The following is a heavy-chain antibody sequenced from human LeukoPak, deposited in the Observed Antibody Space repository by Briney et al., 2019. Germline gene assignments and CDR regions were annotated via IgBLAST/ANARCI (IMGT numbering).Heavy chain of an antibody. J-gene: IGHJ5*02. V-gene: IGHV3-9*01. CDR2: ISWNSGSI. CDR3: TKGGSSGLANWFDP. CDR1: GFTFNDYA. Sequence: GGSLRLSCAASGFTFNDYAMHWVRQAPGKGLEWVSGISWNSGSIGYADSVKGRFTISRDNAKNSLYLLMSSLRVEDTALYYCTKGGSSGLANWFDPWGQGTLVTVSS. D-gene: IGHD6-19*01.